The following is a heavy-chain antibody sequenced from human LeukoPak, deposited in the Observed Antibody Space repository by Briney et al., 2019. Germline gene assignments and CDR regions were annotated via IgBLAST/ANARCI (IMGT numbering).Heavy chain of an antibody. CDR3: AKGKYSGYDIDY. J-gene: IGHJ4*02. D-gene: IGHD5-12*01. CDR2: ISGSGGST. V-gene: IGHV3-23*01. Sequence: GGSLRLSCAASGFTFSSYAMSWVRQAPGKGLEWVSAISGSGGSTYYADSVKGRFTTSRDNSKNTLYLQMNSLRAEDTAVYYCAKGKYSGYDIDYWGQGTLVTVSS. CDR1: GFTFSSYA.